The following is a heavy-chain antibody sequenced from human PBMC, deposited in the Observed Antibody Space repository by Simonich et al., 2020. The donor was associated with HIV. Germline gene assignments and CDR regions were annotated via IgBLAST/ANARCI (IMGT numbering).Heavy chain of an antibody. V-gene: IGHV4-34*01. Sequence: QVQLQQWGAGLLKPSETLSLTCAVYGRSLSGYYWGWIRQPPGKGLEWIGSIYYSGATTYNPSLKSRVTISVDTSKNQFSLKLSSVTAADTAVYYCAVTYYDFWSGYFPLDYWGQGTLVTVSS. CDR3: AVTYYDFWSGYFPLDY. CDR1: GRSLSGYY. D-gene: IGHD3-3*01. CDR2: IYYSGAT. J-gene: IGHJ4*02.